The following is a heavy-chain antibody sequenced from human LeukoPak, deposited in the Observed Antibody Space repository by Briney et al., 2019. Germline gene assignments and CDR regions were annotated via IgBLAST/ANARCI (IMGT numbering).Heavy chain of an antibody. CDR2: ISAYNGNT. CDR3: ARGGSDPPPYYYYGMDV. D-gene: IGHD1-26*01. V-gene: IGHV1-18*01. CDR1: GYTFTSYG. Sequence: ASVKVSCKASGYTFTSYGISWVRQAPGQGLEWMGWISAYNGNTNYAQKLQGRVTTTTDTSTSTAYMELRSLRSDDTAVYYCARGGSDPPPYYYYGMDVWGQGTTVTVSS. J-gene: IGHJ6*02.